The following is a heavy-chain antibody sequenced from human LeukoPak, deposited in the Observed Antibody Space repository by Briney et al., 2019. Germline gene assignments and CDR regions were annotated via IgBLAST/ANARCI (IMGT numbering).Heavy chain of an antibody. Sequence: GGSLRLSCAVSGFTFSSYAMSWVRQAPGKGLVWVSRISYDGGDPSYADSVKGRFTISRDNAKNTLYLQMNSLTAEDTAVYYCARGYSSRLYNWLDPWGQGTLVTVSS. D-gene: IGHD6-13*01. CDR1: GFTFSSYA. CDR3: ARGYSSRLYNWLDP. CDR2: ISYDGGDP. J-gene: IGHJ5*02. V-gene: IGHV3-74*01.